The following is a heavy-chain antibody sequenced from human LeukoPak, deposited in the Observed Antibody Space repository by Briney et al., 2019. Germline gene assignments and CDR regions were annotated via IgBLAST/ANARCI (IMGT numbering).Heavy chain of an antibody. J-gene: IGHJ4*02. CDR1: GGSISGYY. V-gene: IGHV4-34*04. D-gene: IGHD3-9*01. CDR2: IHYTGGT. Sequence: PSETLSLTCAVYGGSISGYYWSWIRQPPGKGLEWVGEIHYTGGTSNNPSLKSRATISIDTSRNQLSLKLSSVTAADTAVYYCARGNILSGYCFDFWGQGALVTVSS. CDR3: ARGNILSGYCFDF.